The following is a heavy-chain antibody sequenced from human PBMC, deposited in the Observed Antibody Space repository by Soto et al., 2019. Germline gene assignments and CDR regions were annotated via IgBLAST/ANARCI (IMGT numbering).Heavy chain of an antibody. CDR3: ARVDTAMVTSYFDH. CDR2: IYSGGST. CDR1: GFTVSSNY. D-gene: IGHD5-18*01. Sequence: GGSLRLSCAASGFTVSSNYMSWVRQAPGKGLEWVSVIYSGGSTYYADSVKGRFTISRDNSKNTLYLQMNSLRAEDTAVYYCARVDTAMVTSYFDHWGQGTLVTVSS. V-gene: IGHV3-53*01. J-gene: IGHJ4*02.